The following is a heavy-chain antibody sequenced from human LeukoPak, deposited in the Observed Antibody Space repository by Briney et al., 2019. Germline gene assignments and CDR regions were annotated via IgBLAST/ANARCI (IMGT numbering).Heavy chain of an antibody. J-gene: IGHJ3*02. CDR3: ARGVGAFEI. CDR2: ISDSGGST. Sequence: GGSLRLSCAASGFTFSSYAMSWVRQAPGKGLEWVSSISDSGGSTYYADSVKGRFTIPRDNAKNSLYLRMNSLRAEDTAAYYCARGVGAFEIWGQGTMVTVSS. V-gene: IGHV3-23*01. D-gene: IGHD3-10*01. CDR1: GFTFSSYA.